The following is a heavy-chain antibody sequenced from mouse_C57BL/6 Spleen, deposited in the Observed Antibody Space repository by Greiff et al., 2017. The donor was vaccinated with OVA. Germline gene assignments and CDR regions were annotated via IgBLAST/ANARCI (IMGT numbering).Heavy chain of an antibody. Sequence: QVQLKQPGAELVKPGASVKVSCKASGYTFTSYWMHWVKQRPGQGLEWIGRIHPSDSDTNYNQKFKGKATLTVDKSSSTAYMQLSSLPSEDSAVYYCAITLDDAWFAYWGQGTLVTVSA. CDR2: IHPSDSDT. CDR3: AITLDDAWFAY. V-gene: IGHV1-74*01. J-gene: IGHJ3*01. CDR1: GYTFTSYW.